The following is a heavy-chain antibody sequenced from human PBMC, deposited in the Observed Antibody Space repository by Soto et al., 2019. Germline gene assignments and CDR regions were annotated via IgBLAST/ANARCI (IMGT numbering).Heavy chain of an antibody. CDR1: GYTFTSYG. J-gene: IGHJ4*02. D-gene: IGHD6-19*01. V-gene: IGHV1-18*01. CDR2: ISAYNGNT. Sequence: ASVKVSCKASGYTFTSYGISWVRQAPGQGLEWMGWISAYNGNTNYAQKLQGRATMTTDTSTSTAYMELRSLRSDDTAVYYCARGSVAGTTTTEFDYWGQGTLVTVSS. CDR3: ARGSVAGTTTTEFDY.